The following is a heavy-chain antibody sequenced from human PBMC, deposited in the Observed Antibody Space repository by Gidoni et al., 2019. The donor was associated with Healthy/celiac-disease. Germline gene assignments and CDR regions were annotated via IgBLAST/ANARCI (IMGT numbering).Heavy chain of an antibody. CDR3: ARVVAVAGAEFDY. D-gene: IGHD6-19*01. V-gene: IGHV3-7*04. CDR2: IKQDGSEK. Sequence: EVQLVESGGGLVQPGGSLRLSCAASGFTFSSYWMSWVRQAPGKGLEWVANIKQDGSEKYYVDSVKGRFTISRDNAKNSLYLQMNSLRAEDTAVYYCARVVAVAGAEFDYWGQGTLVTVSS. J-gene: IGHJ4*02. CDR1: GFTFSSYW.